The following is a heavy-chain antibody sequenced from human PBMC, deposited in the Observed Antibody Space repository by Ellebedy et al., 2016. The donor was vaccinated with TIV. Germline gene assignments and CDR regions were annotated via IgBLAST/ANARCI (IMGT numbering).Heavy chain of an antibody. V-gene: IGHV3-74*01. CDR3: AKDSEGYCSGGTCHYPDY. J-gene: IGHJ4*02. CDR1: GFTFSNYW. Sequence: GESLKISXSASGFTFSNYWMHWVRQAPGKGLVWVSRINSDESTRNYADSVKGRFTISRDNAKNTLSLQMNSLRVEDTAVYYCAKDSEGYCSGGTCHYPDYWGQGTLVTVSS. CDR2: INSDESTR. D-gene: IGHD2-15*01.